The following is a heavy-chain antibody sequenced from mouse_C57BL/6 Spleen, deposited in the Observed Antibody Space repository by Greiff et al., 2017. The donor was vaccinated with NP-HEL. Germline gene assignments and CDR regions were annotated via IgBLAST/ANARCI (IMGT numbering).Heavy chain of an antibody. V-gene: IGHV5-9*01. CDR1: GFTFSSYT. CDR2: ISGGGGNT. J-gene: IGHJ3*01. CDR3: ARHGYYDYDDGAWFAY. Sequence: EVQLVESGGGLVKPGGSLKLSCAASGFTFSSYTMSWVRQTPEKRLEWVATISGGGGNTYYPDSVKGRFPISRDNAKNTLYLQMSSLRSEDTALYYCARHGYYDYDDGAWFAYWGQGTLVTVSA. D-gene: IGHD2-4*01.